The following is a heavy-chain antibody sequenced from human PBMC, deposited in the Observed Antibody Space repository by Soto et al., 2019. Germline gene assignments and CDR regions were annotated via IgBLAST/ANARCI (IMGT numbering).Heavy chain of an antibody. J-gene: IGHJ6*02. CDR3: AKGEILEWLLVAYYYGMDV. CDR1: GFTFSSYA. Sequence: GGSLRLSCAASGFTFSSYAMSWVRQAPGKGLEWVSAISGSGGSTYYADSVKGRFTISRDNSKNTLYLQMNSLRAEDTAVYYCAKGEILEWLLVAYYYGMDVWGQGTTVTVSS. V-gene: IGHV3-23*01. D-gene: IGHD3-3*01. CDR2: ISGSGGST.